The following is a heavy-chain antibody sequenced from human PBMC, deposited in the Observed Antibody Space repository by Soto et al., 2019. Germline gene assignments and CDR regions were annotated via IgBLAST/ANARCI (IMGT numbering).Heavy chain of an antibody. D-gene: IGHD1-7*01. J-gene: IGHJ4*02. CDR3: AKDRVGGTFYTPLAF. Sequence: GGSLRLSCQASGFNFDNYGMHWVRQAPGKGLEWVAVITYDGSFQYYADSVKGRFTISRDNSKNTLSLHLSTLKPEDTAVYHCAKDRVGGTFYTPLAFWGQGTLVTVSS. CDR1: GFNFDNYG. V-gene: IGHV3-30*18. CDR2: ITYDGSFQ.